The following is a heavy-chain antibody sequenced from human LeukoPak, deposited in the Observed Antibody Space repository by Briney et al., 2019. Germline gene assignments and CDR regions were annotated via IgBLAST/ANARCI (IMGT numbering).Heavy chain of an antibody. CDR3: ARGLLAAAGIDY. J-gene: IGHJ4*02. D-gene: IGHD6-13*01. CDR2: IKQDGSEK. V-gene: IGHV3-7*04. CDR1: GFTFSIYW. Sequence: GGSLRLSCEASGFTFSIYWMSWVRQAPGKGLEWVANIKQDGSEKNYVDSVKGRFTISRDNAKNSLYLQMNSLRAEDTAVYYCARGLLAAAGIDYWGRGALVTVSS.